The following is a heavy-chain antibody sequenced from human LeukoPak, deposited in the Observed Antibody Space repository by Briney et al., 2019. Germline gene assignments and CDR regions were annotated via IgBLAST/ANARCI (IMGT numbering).Heavy chain of an antibody. Sequence: SETLSLTCTVSGGSISSDFWTWIRQPPGKGLEWIGYVSFSGSTNYNPSLKSRVSISVDTSKNQFSLRVNSVTPADTAVYYCARDNYYGSGSYLDPWGQGTRVIVSS. CDR3: ARDNYYGSGSYLDP. CDR1: GGSISSDF. D-gene: IGHD3-10*01. CDR2: VSFSGST. J-gene: IGHJ5*02. V-gene: IGHV4-59*01.